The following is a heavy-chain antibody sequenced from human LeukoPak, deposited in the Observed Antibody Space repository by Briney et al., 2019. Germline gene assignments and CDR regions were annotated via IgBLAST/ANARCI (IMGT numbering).Heavy chain of an antibody. J-gene: IGHJ4*02. D-gene: IGHD2-2*02. CDR3: ARDLPYCSSTSCYTLFDY. CDR1: GYTFTSYD. CDR2: MNPNSGNT. V-gene: IGHV1-8*03. Sequence: GASVKVSCKASGYTFTSYDINWVRQATGQGLEWMGWMNPNSGNTGYAQKFQGRVTITRNTSISTAYMELNSLRSEDTAVYYCARDLPYCSSTSCYTLFDYWGQGTLVTVSS.